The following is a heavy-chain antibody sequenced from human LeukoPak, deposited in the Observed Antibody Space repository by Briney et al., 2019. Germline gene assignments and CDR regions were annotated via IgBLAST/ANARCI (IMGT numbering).Heavy chain of an antibody. CDR3: TTDPLYYYDSPDAFDI. CDR2: IKSKTDGGTT. CDR1: GFTFSNAW. J-gene: IGHJ3*02. V-gene: IGHV3-15*01. D-gene: IGHD3-22*01. Sequence: PGGSLRLSCAASGFTFSNAWMSWVRQAPGKGLEWVGRIKSKTDGGTTDYAAPVKGRSTISRDDSKNTLYLQMNSLKTEDTAVYYCTTDPLYYYDSPDAFDIWGQGTMVTVSS.